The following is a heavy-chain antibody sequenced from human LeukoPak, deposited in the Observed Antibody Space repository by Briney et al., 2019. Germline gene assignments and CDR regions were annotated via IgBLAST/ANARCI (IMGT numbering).Heavy chain of an antibody. V-gene: IGHV3-30*04. D-gene: IGHD3-10*01. Sequence: GGSLRLSCAASGFTFSSYAMHWVRQAPGKGLEWVSIISHDGSDEKFADSVKGRFTISRDNSKNRVFLQMNSLRAEDTAVYYCARDQGATLVRGVTPYLDYWGQGTLVSVSS. J-gene: IGHJ4*02. CDR1: GFTFSSYA. CDR2: ISHDGSDE. CDR3: ARDQGATLVRGVTPYLDY.